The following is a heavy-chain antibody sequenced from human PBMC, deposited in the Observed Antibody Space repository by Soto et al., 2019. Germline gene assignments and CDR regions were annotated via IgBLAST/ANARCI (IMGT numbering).Heavy chain of an antibody. CDR3: AKEGNGGSSLDH. D-gene: IGHD2-15*01. CDR1: GFKFDDYM. V-gene: IGHV3-43*01. Sequence: PGGSLRLSCEASGFKFDDYMMHWVRQAPGKGLEWISLISWDGGSIDYADSIKGRFTVSRDNSKNSLYLHMNSLKTEDTAIYYCAKEGNGGSSLDHWGQGTPVTVSS. J-gene: IGHJ4*02. CDR2: ISWDGGSI.